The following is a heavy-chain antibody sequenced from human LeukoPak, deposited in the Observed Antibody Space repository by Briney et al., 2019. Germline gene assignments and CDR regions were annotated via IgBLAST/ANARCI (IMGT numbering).Heavy chain of an antibody. CDR2: IYYSGST. CDR1: GGSISSGGYF. V-gene: IGHV4-31*03. Sequence: SQTLSLTCTVSGGSISSGGYFWIWIRQHPGKGLEWIGYIYYSGSTYYNPSLKSRVIISVDTSKNQFSLKLSSVTAADTAVYYCARARGIQLWSPLHNWGQGTLVTVSS. D-gene: IGHD5-18*01. CDR3: ARARGIQLWSPLHN. J-gene: IGHJ4*02.